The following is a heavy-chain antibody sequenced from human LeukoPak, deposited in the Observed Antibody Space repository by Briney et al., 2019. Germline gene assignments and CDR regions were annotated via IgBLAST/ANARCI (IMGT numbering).Heavy chain of an antibody. J-gene: IGHJ4*02. CDR1: GGTFSNYA. CDR2: IIPISGTT. D-gene: IGHD3-22*01. V-gene: IGHV1-69*13. Sequence: SVKVSCKASGGTFSNYAISWVRQAHGQGLEWMGGIIPISGTTNYAQKYQGRVTVTADESTSTAYMELSSLRSEDTAVYYCAGWGARGHYYDSSGYYGYWGQGTLVTVSS. CDR3: AGWGARGHYYDSSGYYGY.